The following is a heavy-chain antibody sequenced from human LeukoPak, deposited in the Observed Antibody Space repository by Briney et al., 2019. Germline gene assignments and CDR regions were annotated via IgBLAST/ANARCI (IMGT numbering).Heavy chain of an antibody. J-gene: IGHJ4*02. V-gene: IGHV3-30*18. CDR2: ISYDGSNK. CDR3: AKDIEEWLVKGGGCFDY. CDR1: GFIFSNSA. D-gene: IGHD6-19*01. Sequence: GRPLRLSCAASGFIFSNSAMHWVRQAPGKGLEWVAVISYDGSNKYYADSVKGRCTISRDNSKNTLYLQMNSLRAEDTAVYYCAKDIEEWLVKGGGCFDYWGQGTLVTVSS.